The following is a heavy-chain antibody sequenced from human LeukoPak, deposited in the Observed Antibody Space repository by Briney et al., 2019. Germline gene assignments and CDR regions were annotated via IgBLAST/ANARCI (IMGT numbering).Heavy chain of an antibody. V-gene: IGHV3-23*01. CDR1: GFTFSNYA. D-gene: IGHD6-13*01. CDR2: ITASGGST. CDR3: AKKSSSSWPNFDF. Sequence: PGGSLRLSCAAAGFTFSNYAMSWVRQAPGKGLEWVSAITASGGSTYYADSVKGRFTISRENSKNTLHLQVNSLRADDTAIYYCAKKSSSSWPNFDFWGQGTLVTVSS. J-gene: IGHJ4*02.